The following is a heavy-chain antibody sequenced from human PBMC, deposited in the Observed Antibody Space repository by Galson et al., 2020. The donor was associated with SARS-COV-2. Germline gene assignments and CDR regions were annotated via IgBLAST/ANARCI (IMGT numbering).Heavy chain of an antibody. CDR2: ISAYNGNT. V-gene: IGHV1-18*01. CDR3: ARGRKRWLQLGNFDY. CDR1: GYTFTSYG. D-gene: IGHD5-12*01. Sequence: ASVKVSCKASGYTFTSYGISWVRQAPGQGLEWMGWISAYNGNTNYAQKLQGRVTMTTDTSTSTAYMELRSLRSDDTAVYYCARGRKRWLQLGNFDYWGQGTLVTVSS. J-gene: IGHJ4*02.